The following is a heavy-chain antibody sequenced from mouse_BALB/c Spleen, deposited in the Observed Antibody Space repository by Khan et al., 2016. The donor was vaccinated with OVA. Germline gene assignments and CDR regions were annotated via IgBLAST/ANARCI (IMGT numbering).Heavy chain of an antibody. Sequence: QVQLKQSGAELVKPGASVKLSCKASGYTFSSYSMYWVKQRPGQGLEWIGWINPTNGGTNFNEMIKTKATLTVDKSSSTTYNKISRLHSADSAVYYVTRSGYATPFAYWGQGTLFTVAA. J-gene: IGHJ3*01. CDR2: INPTNGGT. CDR1: GYTFSSYS. V-gene: IGHV1S81*02. CDR3: TRSGYATPFAY. D-gene: IGHD1-1*01.